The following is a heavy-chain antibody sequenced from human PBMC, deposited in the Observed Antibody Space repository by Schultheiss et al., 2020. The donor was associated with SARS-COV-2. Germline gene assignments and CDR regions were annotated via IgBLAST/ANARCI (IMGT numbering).Heavy chain of an antibody. V-gene: IGHV3-23*01. Sequence: GGSLRLSCAASGFSFSSYVMTWVRQAPGKGLEWVSAISGSGGSTYYADSVKGRFTISRDNSKNTLYLQMNSLRAEDTAVYYCAKDRQYYYDSSGYYGDYFDYWGQGTLVTVSS. J-gene: IGHJ4*02. CDR3: AKDRQYYYDSSGYYGDYFDY. CDR2: ISGSGGST. D-gene: IGHD3-22*01. CDR1: GFSFSSYV.